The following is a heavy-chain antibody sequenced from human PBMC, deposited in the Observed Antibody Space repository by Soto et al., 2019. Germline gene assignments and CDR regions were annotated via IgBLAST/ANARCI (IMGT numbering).Heavy chain of an antibody. CDR1: GYTFTSYD. CDR2: MNPNSGNT. CDR3: ASPARNYDFWSGYSFDI. D-gene: IGHD3-3*01. V-gene: IGHV1-8*01. Sequence: QVQLVQSGAEVKKPGASVKVSCKASGYTFTSYDINWVRQATGQGLEWMGWMNPNSGNTGYAQKFQGRVTMTRNTSISTAYMELSSLRSEDTAVYYCASPARNYDFWSGYSFDIWGQGTMSPSLQ. J-gene: IGHJ3*02.